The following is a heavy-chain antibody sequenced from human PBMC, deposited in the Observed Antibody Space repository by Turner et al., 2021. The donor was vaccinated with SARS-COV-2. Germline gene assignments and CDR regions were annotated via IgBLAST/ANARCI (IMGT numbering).Heavy chain of an antibody. CDR2: TSTTGIST. V-gene: IGHV3-23*01. CDR1: GFTFSNYA. J-gene: IGHJ3*01. CDR3: AKEWQLKYRAEHFDL. D-gene: IGHD6-6*01. Sequence: EVQLLESGGGLVQPGGSLRLSCAASGFTFSNYAMSWVRQAPGKGPEWVSTTSTTGISTDYSDSVKSRFTISRDNSKNTLYLHMNSLRAEDTALYYCAKEWQLKYRAEHFDLWGQGTMVTVSS.